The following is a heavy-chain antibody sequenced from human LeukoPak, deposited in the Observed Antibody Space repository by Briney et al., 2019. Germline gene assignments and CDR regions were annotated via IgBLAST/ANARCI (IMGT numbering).Heavy chain of an antibody. V-gene: IGHV3-23*01. J-gene: IGHJ6*02. CDR1: GFAFNSYV. CDR3: ASCRREYYYYGMDV. Sequence: PGGSLRLSCAASGFAFNSYVITWVRQAPGKGLEWVSAIGGSGDSTYYADSVKGRFTISRDNSKNTLFLQMNSLRGEDTAVYYCASCRREYYYYGMDVWGQGTTVTVSS. CDR2: IGGSGDST.